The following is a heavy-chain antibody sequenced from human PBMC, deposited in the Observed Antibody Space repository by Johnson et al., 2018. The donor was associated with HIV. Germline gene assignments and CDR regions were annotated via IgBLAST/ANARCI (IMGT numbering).Heavy chain of an antibody. D-gene: IGHD6-19*01. V-gene: IGHV3-30*02. J-gene: IGHJ3*01. CDR2: TANDESIT. Sequence: VQVLESGGGLAQPGGSLRLSCEASGFTFSRYGMHWVRQAPGKGLEWVAFTANDESITHYADSVKGRFTMSRDNSKSTLNLQMNSLRAEDTAIYYCAKDDNLGVWYSDAFDVWGQGTVVTVSS. CDR1: GFTFSRYG. CDR3: AKDDNLGVWYSDAFDV.